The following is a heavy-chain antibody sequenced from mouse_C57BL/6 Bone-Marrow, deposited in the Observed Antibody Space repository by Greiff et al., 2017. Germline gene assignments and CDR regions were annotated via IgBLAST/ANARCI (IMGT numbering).Heavy chain of an antibody. D-gene: IGHD2-5*01. CDR1: GYTFTSYW. V-gene: IGHV1-69*01. J-gene: IGHJ3*01. CDR2: IDPSDSYT. Sequence: QVQLKQPGAELVMPGASVKLSCKASGYTFTSYWMHWVKQRPGQGLAWIGEIDPSDSYTNYNQKFKGKSTLTVDKSSSTAYMQLSSLTSEASAVYYCARDSNYVWFAYWGQGTLVTVSA. CDR3: ARDSNYVWFAY.